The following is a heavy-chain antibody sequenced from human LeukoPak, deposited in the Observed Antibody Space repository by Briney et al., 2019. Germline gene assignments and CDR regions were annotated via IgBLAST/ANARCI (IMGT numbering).Heavy chain of an antibody. D-gene: IGHD3-3*01. CDR2: INHSGST. Sequence: PSETLSLTCAVYGGSFSGYYWSWIRQPPGKGLEWIGEINHSGSTNYNPSLKSRVTISVDTSKNQFSLKLSSVTAADTAVYYCARRAVPHYDFWSGRLGPFDYWGQGTLVTVSS. J-gene: IGHJ4*02. V-gene: IGHV4-34*01. CDR3: ARRAVPHYDFWSGRLGPFDY. CDR1: GGSFSGYY.